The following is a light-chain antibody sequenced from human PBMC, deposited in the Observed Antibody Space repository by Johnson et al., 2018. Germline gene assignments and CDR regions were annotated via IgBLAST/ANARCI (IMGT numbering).Light chain of an antibody. J-gene: IGLJ1*01. CDR3: GTGDSSLSAGNV. CDR1: SSNIGNNY. Sequence: QSVLTQPPSVSAAPGQKVTISCSGSSSNIGNNYVSWYQQLPGTAPKLLIYENNKRTSGIPDRFSGSKSGTSATLGITGLQTRDEADYYCGTGDSSLSAGNVFGTGTKVTFL. V-gene: IGLV1-51*02. CDR2: ENN.